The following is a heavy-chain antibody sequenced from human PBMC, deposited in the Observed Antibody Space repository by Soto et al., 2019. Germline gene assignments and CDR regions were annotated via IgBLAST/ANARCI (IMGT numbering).Heavy chain of an antibody. CDR1: GGSISSYY. J-gene: IGHJ5*02. D-gene: IGHD6-13*01. V-gene: IGHV4-59*08. Sequence: SETLSLTCTVSGGSISSYYWSWIRQPPGKGLEWIGYIYYIGSTNYNPSLKSRVTISVDTSKNQFSLKLSSVTAADTAVYYCARHGQQHLLYNWFAPWAQRSLVTVSS. CDR2: IYYIGST. CDR3: ARHGQQHLLYNWFAP.